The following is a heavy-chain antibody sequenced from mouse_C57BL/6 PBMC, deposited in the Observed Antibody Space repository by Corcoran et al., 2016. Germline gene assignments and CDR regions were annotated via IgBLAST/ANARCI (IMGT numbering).Heavy chain of an antibody. D-gene: IGHD1-1*02. Sequence: EVQLQQSGPVLVKPGASVKISCKASGYTFTDYYMNWVKQSHGKSLEWIGDINPNNGGTSYNQKFKGKATLTVDKSSSTAYMELRSLTSEDSAVYYCARGTGWMDYWGQGTSVTVSS. J-gene: IGHJ4*01. CDR2: INPNNGGT. CDR3: ARGTGWMDY. CDR1: GYTFTDYY. V-gene: IGHV1-26*01.